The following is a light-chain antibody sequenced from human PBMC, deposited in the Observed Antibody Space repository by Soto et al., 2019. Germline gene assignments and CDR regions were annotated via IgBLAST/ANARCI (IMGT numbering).Light chain of an antibody. Sequence: DSQMTQAPSTLSASLGDRVTITCRASQSISSWLAWYQQKPGKAPKLLIYKASSLESGVPSRFSGSGSGTEFTLTISSLQPDDFATYYCQQYNSYSRTFGQGTKVDI. CDR2: KAS. CDR1: QSISSW. J-gene: IGKJ1*01. V-gene: IGKV1-5*03. CDR3: QQYNSYSRT.